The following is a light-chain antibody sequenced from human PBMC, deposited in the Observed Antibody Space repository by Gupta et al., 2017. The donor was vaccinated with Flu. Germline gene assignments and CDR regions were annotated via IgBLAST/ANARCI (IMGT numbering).Light chain of an antibody. CDR3: SSYAGGDSLV. V-gene: IGLV2-8*01. Sequence: SPLPHPLSPSASPGQSSTISCTGCSSDIGGHNFVSCYQQHPGKAPKLMIYEVTKRPSGVPDRFSGSKSGNTASLTVSGLQAEDEADYSCSSYAGGDSLVFGGGTKLTVL. CDR1: SSDIGGHNF. CDR2: EVT. J-gene: IGLJ2*01.